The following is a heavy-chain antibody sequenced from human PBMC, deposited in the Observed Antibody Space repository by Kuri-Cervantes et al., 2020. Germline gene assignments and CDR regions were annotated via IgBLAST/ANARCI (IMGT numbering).Heavy chain of an antibody. CDR1: GFTFSSSA. Sequence: LSLTCAASGFTFSSSAMHWVRQAPGKGLEWVAVISYDGSNKYYADSVKGRFTISRDNSKNTLYLQMNSLRAEDTAVYYCAKEGVWFGEFFGFDYWGQGTLVTVSS. CDR3: AKEGVWFGEFFGFDY. D-gene: IGHD3-10*01. CDR2: ISYDGSNK. J-gene: IGHJ4*02. V-gene: IGHV3-30-3*01.